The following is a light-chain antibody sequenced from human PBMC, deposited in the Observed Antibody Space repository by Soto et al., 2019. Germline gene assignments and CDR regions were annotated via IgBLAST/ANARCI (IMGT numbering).Light chain of an antibody. CDR2: DAS. J-gene: IGKJ1*01. CDR3: QQYGSSPQWT. Sequence: EIVLTQSPATLSLSPGERATLSCRASQSVSYYLAWYQQKPGQAPRLLIYDASSRATGVPDRFSGSGSGTDFTLTISRLEPEDFAVYYCQQYGSSPQWTFGQGTKVDIK. V-gene: IGKV3-20*01. CDR1: QSVSYY.